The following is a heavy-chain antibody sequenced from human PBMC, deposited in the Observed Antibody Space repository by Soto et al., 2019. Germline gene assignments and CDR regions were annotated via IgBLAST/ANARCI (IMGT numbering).Heavy chain of an antibody. CDR2: IIPIIDTT. J-gene: IGHJ3*01. CDR1: GGNFTNYA. Sequence: QVQLVQSGAEVKKPGSSVKVSCKASGGNFTNYAISWVRQAPAQGLQWMGGIIPIIDTTHYAPKLQGRVTISADRGRTTVYMELAGLTSDDSATYVWAREHGDRGAFSLWGQGTVVTVSS. V-gene: IGHV1-69*06. CDR3: AREHGDRGAFSL. D-gene: IGHD4-17*01.